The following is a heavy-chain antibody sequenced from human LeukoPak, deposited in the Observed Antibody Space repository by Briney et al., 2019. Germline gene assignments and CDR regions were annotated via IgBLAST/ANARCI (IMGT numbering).Heavy chain of an antibody. CDR3: TTDYTYCSSTSCYPDNWFDP. D-gene: IGHD2-2*01. V-gene: IGHV3-15*01. CDR2: IKSKTDGGTT. Sequence: GGSLRLSCAASGFTFSNAWMSWVRQAPGKGLEWVGRIKSKTDGGTTDYAAPVKGRFTISRDDSKNTLYLQMNSLKTEDTAVYYCTTDYTYCSSTSCYPDNWFDPWGQGTLVTVSS. CDR1: GFTFSNAW. J-gene: IGHJ5*02.